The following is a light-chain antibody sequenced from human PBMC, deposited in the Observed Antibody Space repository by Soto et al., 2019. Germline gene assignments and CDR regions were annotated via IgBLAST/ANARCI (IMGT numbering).Light chain of an antibody. CDR2: GAS. V-gene: IGKV3-20*01. CDR3: QQHGSSRT. J-gene: IGKJ1*01. Sequence: EIVLTQSPGTLSLSPGERATLSCRASQSVSSSYLAWYHQKRGQAPRLLIYGASSRATGIPDRFSGSGSGTDFTLTISRLEPDDFAVYYCQQHGSSRTFGQGTKVEIK. CDR1: QSVSSSY.